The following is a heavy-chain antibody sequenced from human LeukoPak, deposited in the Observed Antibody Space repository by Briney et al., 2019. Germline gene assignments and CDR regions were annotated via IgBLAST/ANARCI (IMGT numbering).Heavy chain of an antibody. CDR2: IYYSGST. Sequence: SETLSLTCTVSGGSISSYYWSWIRQPPGKGLEWIGYIYYSGSTYYNLSLKSRVTISVDTSKNQFSLKLSSVTAADTAVYYCARNHDYGDYNWFDPWGQGTLVTVSS. D-gene: IGHD4-17*01. CDR1: GGSISSYY. V-gene: IGHV4-59*12. CDR3: ARNHDYGDYNWFDP. J-gene: IGHJ5*02.